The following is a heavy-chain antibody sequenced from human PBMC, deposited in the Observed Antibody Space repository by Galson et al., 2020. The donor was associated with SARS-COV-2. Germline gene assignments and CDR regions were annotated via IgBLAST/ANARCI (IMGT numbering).Heavy chain of an antibody. CDR1: ARAIPRGGYS. J-gene: IGHJ5*02. V-gene: IGHV4-31*03. CDR2: IYFSGST. D-gene: IGHD3-3*01. Sequence: NPSETLSCTCTVPARAIPRGGYSWSWTRQHPGKGLEWIGYIYFSGSTHYNPSLKSRVTIFADTSKNQYSLELSSVTAADTAVYYCARASIRIFGVVGWFYPWGQGGLFTVSS. CDR3: ARASIRIFGVVGWFYP.